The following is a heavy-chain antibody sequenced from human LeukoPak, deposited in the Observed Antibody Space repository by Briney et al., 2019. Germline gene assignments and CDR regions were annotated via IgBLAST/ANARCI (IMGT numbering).Heavy chain of an antibody. CDR1: GFTFSSYW. J-gene: IGHJ5*02. CDR2: IDQHGSEK. D-gene: IGHD2-15*01. CDR3: ARVRVLSCYFFDP. V-gene: IGHV3-7*01. Sequence: GGSLRLSCAASGFTFSSYWMSWVRQAPGKGLEWVANIDQHGSEKYYVDSVKGRFTISRDNAKNSLSLQMNSLRAEDTALYYCARVRVLSCYFFDPWGQGTLVTVSS.